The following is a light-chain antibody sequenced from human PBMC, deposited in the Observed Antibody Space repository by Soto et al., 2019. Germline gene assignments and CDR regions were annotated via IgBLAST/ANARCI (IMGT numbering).Light chain of an antibody. J-gene: IGLJ1*01. Sequence: SALTQPPSASGSPGQSVAISCTGTSSDVGGYSYVSWYQQHPGKAPKLMIYGVNKRPSGVPDRFSGSKSGNTASLTVSGRQAEDEADYYCSSYAGSSNVFGTGTKVIV. CDR2: GVN. CDR3: SSYAGSSNV. V-gene: IGLV2-8*01. CDR1: SSDVGGYSY.